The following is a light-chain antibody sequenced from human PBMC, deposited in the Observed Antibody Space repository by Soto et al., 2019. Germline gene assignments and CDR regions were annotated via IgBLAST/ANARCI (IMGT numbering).Light chain of an antibody. V-gene: IGLV2-14*01. CDR3: SSYTNSSPFV. CDR1: SSDVGGYNY. CDR2: DVS. Sequence: QSALTQPASVSGSPGQSITISCTGTSSDVGGYNYVSWYQQHPGKAPKLMIYDVSYWPSGVSNRFSGSKSGNTASLTISGLQAEGEADYYCSSYTNSSPFVFGTGTKLTVL. J-gene: IGLJ1*01.